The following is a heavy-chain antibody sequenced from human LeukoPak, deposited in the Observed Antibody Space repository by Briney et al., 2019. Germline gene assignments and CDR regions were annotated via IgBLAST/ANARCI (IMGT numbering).Heavy chain of an antibody. D-gene: IGHD6-19*01. V-gene: IGHV3-30*18. CDR3: AKATLAYSSGWYEGVLDY. Sequence: GRSLRLSCAASGFTFSNYGMHWVRQAPGKGLEWVAVISYDGSNKYYADSVKGRFTISRDNSKNTLYLQMNSLRAEDTAVYYCAKATLAYSSGWYEGVLDYWGQGTLVTVSS. CDR2: ISYDGSNK. J-gene: IGHJ4*02. CDR1: GFTFSNYG.